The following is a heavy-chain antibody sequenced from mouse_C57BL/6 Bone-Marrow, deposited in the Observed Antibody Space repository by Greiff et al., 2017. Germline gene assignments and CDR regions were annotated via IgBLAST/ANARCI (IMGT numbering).Heavy chain of an antibody. CDR1: GYTFTSYG. CDR3: ARSCYDYDDY. D-gene: IGHD2-4*01. CDR2: IYPRSGNT. Sequence: QVQLKQSGAELARPGASVKLSCKASGYTFTSYGISWVKQRTGQGLEWIGEIYPRSGNTYYNEKFKGKATLTADKSSSTAYMELRSLTSEDSAVYFCARSCYDYDDYWGQGTTLTVSS. V-gene: IGHV1-81*01. J-gene: IGHJ2*01.